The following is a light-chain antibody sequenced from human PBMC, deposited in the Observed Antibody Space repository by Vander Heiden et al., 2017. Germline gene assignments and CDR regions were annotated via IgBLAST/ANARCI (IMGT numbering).Light chain of an antibody. CDR1: ALPKLS. Sequence: SYDLTQPPSVSVSPGQTASNTCSGDALPKLSAYWYHQKTGQARAVRIYNDNERPSGIPERFSGSRSGTTVTLTISGVQAEDEADYYCQSADSSGTYVVFGGGTKLTVL. V-gene: IGLV3-25*03. CDR3: QSADSSGTYVV. CDR2: NDN. J-gene: IGLJ2*01.